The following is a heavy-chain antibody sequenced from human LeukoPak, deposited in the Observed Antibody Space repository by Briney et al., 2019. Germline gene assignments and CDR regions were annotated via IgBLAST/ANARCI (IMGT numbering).Heavy chain of an antibody. CDR1: GGSISSYY. D-gene: IGHD5-24*01. V-gene: IGHV4-59*01. J-gene: IGHJ4*02. CDR2: IYYSANT. CDR3: ATDRDGYNYD. Sequence: PSETLSLTCTVSGGSISSYYWSWIRQPPGKGLEWIGYIYYSANTNYNPSLKSRVTISVDTSKNQFSLKMTSVTAADTAVYYCATDRDGYNYDWGQGTLVTVSS.